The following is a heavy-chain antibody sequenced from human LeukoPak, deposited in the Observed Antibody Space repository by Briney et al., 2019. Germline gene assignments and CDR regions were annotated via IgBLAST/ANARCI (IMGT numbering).Heavy chain of an antibody. V-gene: IGHV3-64D*06. CDR1: GFTFISYA. J-gene: IGHJ4*02. D-gene: IGHD3-10*01. CDR2: ISSNGGST. CDR3: VTRQNYYGSGSSFDY. Sequence: GGSLRLSCSASGFTFISYAMHWVRQAPGKRLEYVSAISSNGGSTYYADSVKGRFTISRDNSKNTLYLQMSSLRAEDTAVYYCVTRQNYYGSGSSFDYWGQGTLVTVSS.